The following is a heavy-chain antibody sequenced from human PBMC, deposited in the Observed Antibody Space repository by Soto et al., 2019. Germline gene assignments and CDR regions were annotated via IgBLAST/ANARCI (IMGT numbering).Heavy chain of an antibody. J-gene: IGHJ1*01. Sequence: EVQLVESGGGLIQPGGSLRLSCAASGFTVSSNYMSWFRQAPGKWLEWVSVIYSGGSTYYADSVKGRFTISRDNSKNTLYLQMNSLRAEDMAVYYCARDRVESGYPESCQQWGQGTLVTVSP. V-gene: IGHV3-53*01. CDR2: IYSGGST. CDR3: ARDRVESGYPESCQQ. D-gene: IGHD3-22*01. CDR1: GFTVSSNY.